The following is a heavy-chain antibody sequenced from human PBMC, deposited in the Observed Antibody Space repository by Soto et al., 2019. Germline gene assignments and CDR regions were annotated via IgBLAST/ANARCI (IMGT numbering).Heavy chain of an antibody. Sequence: QVQLVQSGAEVKKPGSSVKVSCKASGGTFSSYAISWVRQAPGQGLEWMGGIIPIFGTANYAQKFQGRVTIXXDXSXXTAYMELSSLRSEDTAVYYCARDLPRGWDWLRSPVWGQGTLVTVSS. CDR1: GGTFSSYA. D-gene: IGHD3-9*01. CDR2: IIPIFGTA. J-gene: IGHJ4*02. CDR3: ARDLPRGWDWLRSPV. V-gene: IGHV1-69*12.